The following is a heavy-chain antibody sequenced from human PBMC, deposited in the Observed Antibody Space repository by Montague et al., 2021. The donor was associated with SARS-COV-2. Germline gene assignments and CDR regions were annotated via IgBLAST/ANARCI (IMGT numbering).Heavy chain of an antibody. Sequence: SLRLSCAASGFTFSSYAMYWVRQAPGKGLEWVAVISYDGSNKYYVGSVKGRFTISRDNSKNTLYLQMNSLRAEDTAVYYCARAALGGYDSYFDYWGQGTLVTVSS. CDR3: ARAALGGYDSYFDY. J-gene: IGHJ4*02. D-gene: IGHD5-12*01. CDR2: ISYDGSNK. CDR1: GFTFSSYA. V-gene: IGHV3-30*04.